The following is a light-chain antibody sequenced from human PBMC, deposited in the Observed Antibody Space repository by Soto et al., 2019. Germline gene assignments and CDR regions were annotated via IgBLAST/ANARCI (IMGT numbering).Light chain of an antibody. CDR1: QSVSSSY. V-gene: IGKV3-20*01. CDR3: QQYGSSPLT. CDR2: GAS. Sequence: EIVLTQSPGTLSLSPGERATLSCRASQSVSSSYLAWYQQKPGQAPRLLIYGASSRATGITERFSGSGSGTDFSLTISRLEPEEFAVYYCQQYGSSPLTFGGGTKVEIK. J-gene: IGKJ4*01.